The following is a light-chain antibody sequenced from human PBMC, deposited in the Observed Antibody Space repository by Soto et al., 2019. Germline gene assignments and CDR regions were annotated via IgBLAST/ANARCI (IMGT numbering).Light chain of an antibody. CDR1: QNINRW. J-gene: IGKJ4*01. V-gene: IGKV1-5*03. CDR3: LQYNVYPLS. Sequence: DIQMTQSPSTLSASVGDRVTITCRARQNINRWLAWYQQRPGKAPNLLIHKASTLEVGVPSRFSRSASGTEVALTIGSLQPDDFAVYFCLQYNVYPLSFGGGTKVEIK. CDR2: KAS.